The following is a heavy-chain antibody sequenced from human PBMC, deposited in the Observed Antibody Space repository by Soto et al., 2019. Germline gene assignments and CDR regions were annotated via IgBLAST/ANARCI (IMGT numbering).Heavy chain of an antibody. D-gene: IGHD3-16*01. J-gene: IGHJ4*02. CDR3: VGESFYALED. CDR1: GFTLSDHH. CDR2: TRKRFDRFTT. Sequence: EVQLVESGGGLVQPGGSLRLSCAASGFTLSDHHINWVRQAPGKGLEWLGRTRKRFDRFTTEYAASVKGRFIISRDGSWTFVFLEMNSLKTDDTAVYYCVGESFYALEDWGQGTLVAVSS. V-gene: IGHV3-72*01.